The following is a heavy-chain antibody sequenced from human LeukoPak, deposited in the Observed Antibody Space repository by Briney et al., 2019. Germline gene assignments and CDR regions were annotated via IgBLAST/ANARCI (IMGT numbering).Heavy chain of an antibody. D-gene: IGHD3-22*01. J-gene: IGHJ4*02. Sequence: AASVKVSCKVSGYTLTELSMHWVRQAPGKGLEWMGGFDPEDGETINAQKFQGRVTMTEDTSTDTAYMELSSLRSEDTAVYYCARDGLPYYYDSSGYGPSAGVFGFDYWGQGTLVTVSS. V-gene: IGHV1-24*01. CDR1: GYTLTELS. CDR3: ARDGLPYYYDSSGYGPSAGVFGFDY. CDR2: FDPEDGET.